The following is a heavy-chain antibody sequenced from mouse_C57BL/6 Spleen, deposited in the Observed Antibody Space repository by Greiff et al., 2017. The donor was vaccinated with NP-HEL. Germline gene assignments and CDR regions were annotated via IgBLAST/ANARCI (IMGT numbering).Heavy chain of an antibody. V-gene: IGHV1-52*01. CDR2: IDPSDSET. CDR1: GYTFTSYW. D-gene: IGHD1-1*01. CDR3: ARSNYYGGDDD. Sequence: QVQLQQPGAELVRPGSSVKLSCKASGYTFTSYWMHWVKQRPIQGLEWIGNIDPSDSETHYNQKFKDKATLTVDKSSSTAYMQLSSLTSEDSAVYYCARSNYYGGDDDWGKGTTLTVSS. J-gene: IGHJ2*01.